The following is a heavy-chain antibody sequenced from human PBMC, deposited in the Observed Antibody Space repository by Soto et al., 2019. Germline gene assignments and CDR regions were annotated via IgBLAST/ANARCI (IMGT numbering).Heavy chain of an antibody. D-gene: IGHD2-15*01. CDR2: IKQDGSEK. J-gene: IGHJ4*02. Sequence: GGSLRLSCAASGFTFSSYWMSWVRQAPGKGLEWVANIKQDGSEKYYVDSVKGRFTISRDNAKNSLYLQMNSLRAEDTAVYYCARDHCSGGSCYSWVPVYFDYWDQGTPVTVSS. CDR3: ARDHCSGGSCYSWVPVYFDY. CDR1: GFTFSSYW. V-gene: IGHV3-7*01.